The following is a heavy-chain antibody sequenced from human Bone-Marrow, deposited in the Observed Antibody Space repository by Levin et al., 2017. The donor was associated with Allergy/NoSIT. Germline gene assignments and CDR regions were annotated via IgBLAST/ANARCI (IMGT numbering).Heavy chain of an antibody. Sequence: SQTLSLTCTVSGGSISSYCWNWLRQPPGKRPEWLGYICYGGSTNYNPSLKSRVTISVDTSKNQFSLKLTSVTAADTAVYYCARDIPGGRFGLWGRGTLVTVSS. J-gene: IGHJ2*01. CDR2: ICYGGST. D-gene: IGHD2-2*02. CDR1: GGSISSYC. V-gene: IGHV4-59*01. CDR3: ARDIPGGRFGL.